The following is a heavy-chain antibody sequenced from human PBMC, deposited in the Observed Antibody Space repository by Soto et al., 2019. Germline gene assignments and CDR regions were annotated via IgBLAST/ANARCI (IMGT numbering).Heavy chain of an antibody. J-gene: IGHJ6*03. CDR3: ATVLLWFGDSTGGYMDV. V-gene: IGHV3-33*01. CDR1: GFTFSSYG. D-gene: IGHD3-10*01. CDR2: IWYDGSNK. Sequence: GRSLRLSCAASGFTFSSYGMHWVRQAPGKGLEWVAVIWYDGSNKYYADSVKGRFTISRDNSKNTLYLQMNSLRAEDTAVYYCATVLLWFGDSTGGYMDVWGKGTTVTVSS.